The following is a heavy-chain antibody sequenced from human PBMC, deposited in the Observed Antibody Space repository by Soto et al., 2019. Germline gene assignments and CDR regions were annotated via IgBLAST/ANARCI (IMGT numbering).Heavy chain of an antibody. CDR2: IIPIFGTA. CDR1: GGTFSSYA. D-gene: IGHD3-22*01. J-gene: IGHJ4*02. V-gene: IGHV1-69*01. CDR3: ARGLDYYDSSGYLGGYYLDF. Sequence: QVQLVQSGAEVKKPGSSVKVSCKASGGTFSSYAISWVRQAPGQGLEWMGGIIPIFGTANYAQKVQGRVTITADESTSTAYMELSSLRSEDTAVYYCARGLDYYDSSGYLGGYYLDFWGQGTLVTVSS.